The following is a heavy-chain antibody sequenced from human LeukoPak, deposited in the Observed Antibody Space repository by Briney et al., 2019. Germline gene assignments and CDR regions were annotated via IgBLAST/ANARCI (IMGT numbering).Heavy chain of an antibody. CDR2: INSDGSST. D-gene: IGHD6-19*01. Sequence: GGALRLSCAASGFTFSSYWVHWGRQAPGKGLVWVSRINSDGSSTSYADSVKGRFTISRDNAKNTLYLQMNSLRAEDTAVYYCARGAVAGHYWGQGTLVTVSS. V-gene: IGHV3-74*01. J-gene: IGHJ4*02. CDR3: ARGAVAGHY. CDR1: GFTFSSYW.